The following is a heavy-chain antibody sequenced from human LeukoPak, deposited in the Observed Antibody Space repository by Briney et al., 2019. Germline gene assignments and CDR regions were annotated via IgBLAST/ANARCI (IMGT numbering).Heavy chain of an antibody. D-gene: IGHD6-19*01. V-gene: IGHV3-30*18. CDR3: ANILGGHSSGRDVDY. CDR1: GFTFSSYA. CDR2: IRNDGSNT. Sequence: PGRSLRLSCAASGFTFSSYAMHWVRQAPGKGLEWVAVIRNDGSNTYYVDSVKGRFTISRDNSKNTLYLQMNSLRAEDTAVYYCANILGGHSSGRDVDYWGQGTLVTVSS. J-gene: IGHJ4*02.